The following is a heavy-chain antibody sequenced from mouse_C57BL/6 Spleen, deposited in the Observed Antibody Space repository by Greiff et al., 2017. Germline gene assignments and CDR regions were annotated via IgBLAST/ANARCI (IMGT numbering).Heavy chain of an antibody. CDR2: IYPWVGDT. V-gene: IGHV1-66*01. CDR1: GYSFTSYY. J-gene: IGHJ3*01. Sequence: QVQLQQSGPELVKPGASVKMSCKASGYSFTSYYMHWVKQRPGQGLEWIGWIYPWVGDTNYNQKFKGKATLTADTSSSTAYMQLSSLTSEDSAVYYCARSYCGSSYGLAYWGQGTPVTVSA. D-gene: IGHD1-1*01. CDR3: ARSYCGSSYGLAY.